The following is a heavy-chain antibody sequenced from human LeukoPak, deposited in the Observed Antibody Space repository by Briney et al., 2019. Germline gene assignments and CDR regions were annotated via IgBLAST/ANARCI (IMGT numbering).Heavy chain of an antibody. CDR2: ISHTGNNR. CDR3: AAGYSSGWRNLIDY. D-gene: IGHD6-19*01. CDR1: GFTFSIFG. Sequence: SGGSLRHSCAASGFTFSIFGMHWVSQAPGKGLEWVALISHTGNNRYYADSVKGRFSISRDNSKNTMYLQMDSLRAEDTAVYYCAAGYSSGWRNLIDYWGQGTLVTVSS. J-gene: IGHJ4*02. V-gene: IGHV3-30*03.